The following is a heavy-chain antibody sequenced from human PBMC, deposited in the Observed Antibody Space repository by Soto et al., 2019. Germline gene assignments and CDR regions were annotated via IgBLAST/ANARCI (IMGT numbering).Heavy chain of an antibody. CDR2: ISSSAIYI. J-gene: IGHJ4*02. V-gene: IGHV3-21*04. D-gene: IGHD2-15*01. CDR1: GFNFITYS. CDR3: AKRRGAGGHFDY. Sequence: PGGSLRLSCAASGFNFITYSLNWVRQAPGKGLEWVASISSSAIYIDYADSVKGRFTVSRDNSKNTLSLQMNSLTAEDTAVYFCAKRRGAGGHFDYWGQGALVTVSS.